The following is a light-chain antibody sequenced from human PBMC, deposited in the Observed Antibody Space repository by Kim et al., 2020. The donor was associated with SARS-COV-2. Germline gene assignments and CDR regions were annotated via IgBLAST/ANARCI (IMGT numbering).Light chain of an antibody. CDR2: LNSDDSH. CDR1: SGHSSYA. V-gene: IGLV4-69*01. CDR3: QTWGTGITV. J-gene: IGLJ2*01. Sequence: QPVLTQSPSASASLGASVKLTCTLSSGHSSYAIAWHQQQPEKGPRYLMKLNSDDSHSKGDGIPDRFSGSSSGAERYLTISSLQSEDEADYYCQTWGTGITVFGGGTQLNVL.